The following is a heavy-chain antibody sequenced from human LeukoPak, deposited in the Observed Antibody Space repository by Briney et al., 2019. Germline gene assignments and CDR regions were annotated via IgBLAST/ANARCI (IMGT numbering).Heavy chain of an antibody. Sequence: GASLRVSCAASGFTFSSYAMSWVRQAPGEGLEWVSAISGSCGSTYYADSVKGRFTISRDNSKNTLYLQMNSVRAEDTAVYYCAKGLEGLQPKDGMDVWGQGTTVTVSS. CDR1: GFTFSSYA. CDR2: ISGSCGST. V-gene: IGHV3-23*01. D-gene: IGHD4-11*01. CDR3: AKGLEGLQPKDGMDV. J-gene: IGHJ6*02.